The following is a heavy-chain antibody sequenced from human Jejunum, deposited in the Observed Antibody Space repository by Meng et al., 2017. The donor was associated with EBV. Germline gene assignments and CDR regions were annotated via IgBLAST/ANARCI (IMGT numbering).Heavy chain of an antibody. J-gene: IGHJ5*02. D-gene: IGHD4/OR15-4a*01. V-gene: IGHV4-61*01. CDR1: GDSVGGYHF. Sequence: QPLNADPRLTQPAQTLSLACSVSGDSVGGYHFWPWIRQPPGKGLEWIGKMYYTGKAIYKPSLQSRVTISVDTSKNQFSLRVTSVTAADTAIYYCARGRGYDYGDSWGQGTLVTVSS. CDR3: ARGRGYDYGDS. CDR2: MYYTGKA.